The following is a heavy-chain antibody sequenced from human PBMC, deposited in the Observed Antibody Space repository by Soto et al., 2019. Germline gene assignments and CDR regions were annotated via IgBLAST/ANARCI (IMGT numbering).Heavy chain of an antibody. D-gene: IGHD3-16*02. Sequence: ASVKVSCKTSGYTSTSYDINWLRQATAQALEWTGWINHNKGSTGYAQKSQGRVTMTRNTSISTTYMELSSLRSEDTAVYYCARGLRTAMTSGGVTVIRPEGAFDIWDQGTLVTASS. J-gene: IGHJ3*02. CDR2: INHNKGST. CDR1: GYTSTSYD. V-gene: IGHV1-8*01. CDR3: ARGLRTAMTSGGVTVIRPEGAFDI.